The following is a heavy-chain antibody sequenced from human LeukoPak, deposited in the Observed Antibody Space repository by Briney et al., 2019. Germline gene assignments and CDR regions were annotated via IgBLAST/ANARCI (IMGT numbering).Heavy chain of an antibody. V-gene: IGHV1-2*02. CDR1: GYTFTGYY. CDR3: ARERIQLWPRSADAFDI. CDR2: INPNSGGT. D-gene: IGHD5-18*01. Sequence: GASVKVSCKASGYTFTGYYMHWVRQAPGQGPEWMGWINPNSGGTNYAQKFQGRVTMTRDTSISTAYMELSRLRSDDTAVYYCARERIQLWPRSADAFDIWGQGTMVTVSS. J-gene: IGHJ3*02.